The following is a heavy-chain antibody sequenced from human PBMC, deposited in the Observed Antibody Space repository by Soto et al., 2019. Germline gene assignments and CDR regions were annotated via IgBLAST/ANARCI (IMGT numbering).Heavy chain of an antibody. Sequence: GGSLRLSCAASVFTFNTFGMPWVRQAPGKGLEWVAFISYDGSDKYYSDSVRGRFTISRDNSMNTLYLQMNSLRTEDTAVYYCAKSPNFYCSSYHCYKYYFDYWGQGTLVTSPQ. CDR2: ISYDGSDK. V-gene: IGHV3-30*18. J-gene: IGHJ4*02. CDR3: AKSPNFYCSSYHCYKYYFDY. D-gene: IGHD2-2*01. CDR1: VFTFNTFG.